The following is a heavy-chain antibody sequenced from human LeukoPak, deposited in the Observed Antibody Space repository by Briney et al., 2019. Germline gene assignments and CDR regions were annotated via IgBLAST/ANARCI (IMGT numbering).Heavy chain of an antibody. J-gene: IGHJ4*02. CDR1: GFTFSSTYS. D-gene: IGHD2-15*01. V-gene: IGHV3-21*01. CDR2: I. Sequence: GGSLRLSCTASGFTFSSTYSMTWVRQAPGKGLEWVSSIYYADSVKGRFTISRDNAKNSLYLQMNSLRAEDTAVYYCARVEAATGAFDYWGQGTLVTVSS. CDR3: ARVEAATGAFDY.